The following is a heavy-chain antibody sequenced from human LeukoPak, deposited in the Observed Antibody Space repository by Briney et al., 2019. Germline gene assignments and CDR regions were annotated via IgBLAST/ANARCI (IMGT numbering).Heavy chain of an antibody. J-gene: IGHJ4*02. CDR1: GFTFSSYA. Sequence: GGSLRLSCAASGFTFSSYAMHWVRQAPGKGLEWVAVISYDGSNKYYADSVKGRFTISRDNSKNTLYLQMNSLRAEDTAVYYCARTFGYSSGWYGYWGQGTLVTVSS. D-gene: IGHD6-19*01. V-gene: IGHV3-30*04. CDR3: ARTFGYSSGWYGY. CDR2: ISYDGSNK.